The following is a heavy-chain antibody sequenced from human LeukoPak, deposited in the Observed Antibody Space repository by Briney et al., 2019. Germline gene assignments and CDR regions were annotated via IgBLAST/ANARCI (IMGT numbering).Heavy chain of an antibody. CDR1: GFTFSSYS. V-gene: IGHV3-48*01. Sequence: PGGSLRLSCAASGFTFSSYSMNWVRQAPGKGLEWVSYISSSSSTIYYADSVKGRFTISRDNAKNSLYLQMNSLRAEDTAVYYCARDQFGDIWSYDSSGYMEGNAFDIWGQGTMVTVSS. CDR2: ISSSSSTI. D-gene: IGHD3-22*01. J-gene: IGHJ3*02. CDR3: ARDQFGDIWSYDSSGYMEGNAFDI.